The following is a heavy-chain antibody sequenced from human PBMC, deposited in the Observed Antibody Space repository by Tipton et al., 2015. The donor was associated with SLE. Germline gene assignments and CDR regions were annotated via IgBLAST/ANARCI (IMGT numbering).Heavy chain of an antibody. CDR2: IYRSGSA. J-gene: IGHJ4*02. CDR3: ARNGFYSLDY. CDR1: SGSISSSDW. Sequence: TLSLTRAVSSGSISSSDWWSWVRQPPGKGLEWIGEIYRSGSATYNPSLKSRVTISMDKSKDQFSLNLASVTPADTAVYYCARNGFYSLDYWGQGTLVTVSS. V-gene: IGHV4-4*02. D-gene: IGHD3-22*01.